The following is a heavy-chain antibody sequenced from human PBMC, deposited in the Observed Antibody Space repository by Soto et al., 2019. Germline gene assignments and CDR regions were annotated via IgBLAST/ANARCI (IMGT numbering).Heavy chain of an antibody. CDR1: GVSFNSYD. J-gene: IGHJ5*02. CDR3: ARICRYCSGGDCHA. V-gene: IGHV3-30*03. CDR2: ISYDGSNT. Sequence: ALRLTCAASGVSFNSYDMHWVRQAPGKGPEWVAIISYDGSNTYYSDSVRGRFTISRDNSKDTLYLQMHSLRSEDTAIYYCARICRYCSGGDCHAWGQGTQVTVSS. D-gene: IGHD2-15*01.